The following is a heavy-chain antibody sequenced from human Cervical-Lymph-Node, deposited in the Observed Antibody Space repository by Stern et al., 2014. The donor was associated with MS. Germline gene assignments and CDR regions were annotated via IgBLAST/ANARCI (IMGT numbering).Heavy chain of an antibody. V-gene: IGHV5-51*01. Sequence: VQLVQSGTEVKKPGDSLKISCKGSGYSFTTHWIGWVRQRPGKRLEWLGIIYTAGSETRSRPSIHSQVTHSFDKSLTTAYLQWNSLNASDTAVYYCARLLTGAFGMDVWGQGTTVTV. CDR3: ARLLTGAFGMDV. D-gene: IGHD4/OR15-4a*01. CDR1: GYSFTTHW. J-gene: IGHJ6*02. CDR2: IYTAGSET.